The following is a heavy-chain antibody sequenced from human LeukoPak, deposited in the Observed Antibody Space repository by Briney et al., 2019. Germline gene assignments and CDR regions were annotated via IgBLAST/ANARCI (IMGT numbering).Heavy chain of an antibody. J-gene: IGHJ3*01. Sequence: SETLSLTCTVSGGSINSYYWSWIRQPAGKGLEWIGRIYTSGRTNYNPSLKSRLTMSADTSKKQFSLILNSVTAADTAVYYCAVGRPRNTTRLDDGYDFWGQGTMVTVSS. CDR1: GGSINSYY. CDR2: IYTSGRT. V-gene: IGHV4-4*07. CDR3: AVGRPRNTTRLDDGYDF. D-gene: IGHD1-1*01.